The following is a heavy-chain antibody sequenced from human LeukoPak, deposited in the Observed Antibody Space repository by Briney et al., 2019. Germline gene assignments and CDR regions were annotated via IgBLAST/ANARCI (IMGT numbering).Heavy chain of an antibody. CDR2: ISAYNGNT. J-gene: IGHJ6*02. CDR1: GYTFTSYV. CDR3: ARDGYCSSTSCYFDYYYGMDV. Sequence: ASVKVSCKASGYTFTSYVISWVRQAPGQGLEWMGWISAYNGNTNYAQKLQGRVTMTTDTSTSTAYMELRSLRSDDTAVYYCARDGYCSSTSCYFDYYYGMDVWGQGTTVTVSS. V-gene: IGHV1-18*01. D-gene: IGHD2-2*01.